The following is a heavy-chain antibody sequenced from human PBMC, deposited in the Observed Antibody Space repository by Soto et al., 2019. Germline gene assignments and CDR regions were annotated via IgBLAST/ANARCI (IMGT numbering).Heavy chain of an antibody. CDR1: GYTFTSYG. CDR3: AINYDFWSGYQSYYGMDV. D-gene: IGHD3-3*01. V-gene: IGHV1-18*01. CDR2: ISAYNGNT. Sequence: ASVKVSCKASGYTFTSYGISWVRQAPGQGLGWMGWISAYNGNTNYAQKLQGRVTMTTDTSTSTAYMELRSLRSDDTAVYYCAINYDFWSGYQSYYGMDVWGQGTTVTVSS. J-gene: IGHJ6*02.